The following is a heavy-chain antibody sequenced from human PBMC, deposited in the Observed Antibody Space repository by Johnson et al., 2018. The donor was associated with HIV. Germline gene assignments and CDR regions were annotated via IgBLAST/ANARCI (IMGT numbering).Heavy chain of an antibody. J-gene: IGHJ3*02. D-gene: IGHD6-19*01. Sequence: QVQLVESGGGLVKPGGSLSLSCAASGFTFSSYGLHWVRQAPGKGLEWVSVIYSGGSTSYADSVTGRFTISRDNSKNTLYLQMNSLRAEDTAVYYCTTSTRSQWLAISDAFDIWGQGTMVTVSS. CDR1: GFTFSSYG. CDR3: TTSTRSQWLAISDAFDI. V-gene: IGHV3-NL1*01. CDR2: IYSGGST.